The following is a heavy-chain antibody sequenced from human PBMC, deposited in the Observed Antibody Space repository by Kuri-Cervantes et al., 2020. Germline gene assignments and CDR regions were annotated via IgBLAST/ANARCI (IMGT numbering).Heavy chain of an antibody. J-gene: IGHJ4*02. CDR2: VHYSGST. D-gene: IGHD6-19*01. CDR3: ASLAVADPFDY. Sequence: SETLSLTCSVSGGSIGSSSFFWGWVRQPPGKGLEWIGSVHYSGSTFYSPSLKSRVTISVDTSKNQFSLKLGSVTAADTAVYYCASLAVADPFDYWGQGTLVTVSS. CDR1: GGSIGSSSFF. V-gene: IGHV4-39*07.